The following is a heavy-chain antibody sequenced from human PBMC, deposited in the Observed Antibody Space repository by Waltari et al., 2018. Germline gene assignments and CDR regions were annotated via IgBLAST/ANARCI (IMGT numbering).Heavy chain of an antibody. CDR1: GGSFSGYY. J-gene: IGHJ4*02. Sequence: QVQLQQWGAGLLKPSETLSLTCAVYGGSFSGYYWSWIRPPPGKGLEWIGEINHSGSTNYNPSLKSRVTISVDTSKNQFSLKLSSVTAADTAVYYCATPSFGTGTTPLPLGYWGQGTLVTVSS. CDR2: INHSGST. D-gene: IGHD1-7*01. V-gene: IGHV4-34*01. CDR3: ATPSFGTGTTPLPLGY.